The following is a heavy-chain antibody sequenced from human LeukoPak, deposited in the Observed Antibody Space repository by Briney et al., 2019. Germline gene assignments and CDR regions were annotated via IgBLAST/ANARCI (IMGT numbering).Heavy chain of an antibody. Sequence: GGSLRLSCAASGFTFSSYAMSWVRQAPGKGLEWVSAISGSGGSTYYADSVKGRFTISRDNSKNTLYLQMNSLRAEDTAVYYCADLFFYYGSSGYHRRDWGQGTLVTVSS. J-gene: IGHJ4*02. D-gene: IGHD3-22*01. CDR1: GFTFSSYA. CDR3: ADLFFYYGSSGYHRRD. V-gene: IGHV3-23*01. CDR2: ISGSGGST.